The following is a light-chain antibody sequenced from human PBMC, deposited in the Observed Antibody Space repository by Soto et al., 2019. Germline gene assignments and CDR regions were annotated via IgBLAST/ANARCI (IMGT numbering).Light chain of an antibody. V-gene: IGKV3-15*01. J-gene: IGKJ1*01. Sequence: ILMTQSPATLSVSPGEGATLSCRASQSLNSNLAWYQQKPGQAPRLLIYGAYIRATGIPARFSGSGSGTEFTLTISSLQSEDFAVYYCQQYNNWWTFGQGTKVEIK. CDR2: GAY. CDR3: QQYNNWWT. CDR1: QSLNSN.